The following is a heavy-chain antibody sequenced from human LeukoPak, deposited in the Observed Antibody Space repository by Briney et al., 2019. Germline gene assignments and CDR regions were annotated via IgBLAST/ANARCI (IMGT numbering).Heavy chain of an antibody. V-gene: IGHV4-4*07. Sequence: PSETLSLTCTASGGSISSYYWSWIRQPAGKGLEWIGRIDTSGITNYNPSLKSRVTISVDKSKNQFSLKLSSVTAADTAVYYCASDQTYYDLWSGPLYYYMDVWGKGTTVIVSS. CDR1: GGSISSYY. CDR2: IDTSGIT. D-gene: IGHD3-3*01. J-gene: IGHJ6*03. CDR3: ASDQTYYDLWSGPLYYYMDV.